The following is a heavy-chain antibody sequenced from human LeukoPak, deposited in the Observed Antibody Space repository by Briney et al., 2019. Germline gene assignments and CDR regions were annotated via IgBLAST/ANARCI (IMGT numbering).Heavy chain of an antibody. CDR1: GGSITSDC. CDR3: ARHGPYEDGYNQGVDY. V-gene: IGHV4-59*08. J-gene: IGHJ4*02. CDR2: VYYSGNT. D-gene: IGHD5-24*01. Sequence: SETLSLTCTVSGGSITSDCWSWIRQPPGKGLEWIGCVYYSGNTRYNPSLKSRVTISVGTSMSQFSLQLTSMTAADTAMYYCARHGPYEDGYNQGVDYWGQGTLVTVSS.